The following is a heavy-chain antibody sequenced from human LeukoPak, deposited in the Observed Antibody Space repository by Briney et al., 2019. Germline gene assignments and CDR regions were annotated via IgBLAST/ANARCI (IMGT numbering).Heavy chain of an antibody. J-gene: IGHJ4*02. CDR3: ARRGYPDSSGYDY. D-gene: IGHD3-22*01. V-gene: IGHV3-21*01. Sequence: GGSLRLSCATSGFTFKNYAMNWVRQAPGKGLEWVSSISGDSTDIYYADSVMGRSTISRDNAKNSLYLQINSLRAEDTAIYYCARRGYPDSSGYDYWGQGTLVTVSS. CDR2: ISGDSTDI. CDR1: GFTFKNYA.